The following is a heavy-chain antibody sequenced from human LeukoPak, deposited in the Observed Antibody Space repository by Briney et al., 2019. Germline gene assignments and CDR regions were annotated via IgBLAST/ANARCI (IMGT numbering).Heavy chain of an antibody. V-gene: IGHV4-39*07. CDR3: ARNRDGNEFDY. D-gene: IGHD5-24*01. J-gene: IGHJ4*02. Sequence: SETLSLTCTVSGGSIRSSYYYWGWIRQPPGKGLEWIGSIYYSGSTNYNPSLKSRVTISVDTSTNQFSLKLTSVTAADTAVYYCARNRDGNEFDYWGQGTLVTVSS. CDR2: IYYSGST. CDR1: GGSIRSSYYY.